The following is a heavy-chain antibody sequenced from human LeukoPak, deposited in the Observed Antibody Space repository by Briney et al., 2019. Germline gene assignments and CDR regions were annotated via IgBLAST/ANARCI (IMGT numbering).Heavy chain of an antibody. CDR3: ARGWESGSSYNWIDP. Sequence: PSETLSLTCTVSGGSISSYYWSWIRQPPGKGLEWIGYIYYSGSTNYNPSLKSRVTISVDTSKNQFSLKLSSVTAADTAVYYCARGWESGSSYNWIDPWGQGTLVTVSS. CDR2: IYYSGST. D-gene: IGHD3-3*01. J-gene: IGHJ5*02. CDR1: GGSISSYY. V-gene: IGHV4-59*01.